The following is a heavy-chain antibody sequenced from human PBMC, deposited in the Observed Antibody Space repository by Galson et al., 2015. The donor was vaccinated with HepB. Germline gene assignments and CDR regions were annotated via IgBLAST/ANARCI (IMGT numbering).Heavy chain of an antibody. J-gene: IGHJ4*02. CDR1: GYTFTSHT. CDR3: ARRNFDEEAFDY. Sequence: SVKVSCKASGYTFTSHTLDWLRQAPGRGPEWVGRINTYNGQTEFAQKFQGRVTMTIETYTITAYMELRSLRSDDTAVYYCARRNFDEEAFDYCGQGTLVTVSS. CDR2: INTYNGQT. V-gene: IGHV1-18*01.